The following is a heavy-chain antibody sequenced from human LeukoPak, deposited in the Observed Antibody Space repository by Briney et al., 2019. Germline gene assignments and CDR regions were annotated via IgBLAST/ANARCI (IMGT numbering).Heavy chain of an antibody. V-gene: IGHV1-8*01. Sequence: GASVKVSCKASGYTFTSYDINGVRQATGQGLEWMGWRNPNSGNTGYAQKFQGRVTMTRSSSISTDYMELSSLRFEDPAVYYCTRMYSGTYDTRITRFAPWGQGTLVTVSS. D-gene: IGHD1-26*01. CDR2: RNPNSGNT. CDR1: GYTFTSYD. CDR3: TRMYSGTYDTRITRFAP. J-gene: IGHJ5*02.